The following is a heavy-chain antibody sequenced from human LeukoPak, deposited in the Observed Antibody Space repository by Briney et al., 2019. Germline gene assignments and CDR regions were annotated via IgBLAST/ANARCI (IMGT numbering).Heavy chain of an antibody. V-gene: IGHV3-7*01. CDR3: ARWRTTVPRVDY. CDR1: GFTFSSYW. CDR2: IKQDGSEK. Sequence: GGSLRLSCAASGFTFSSYWMSWVRQAPGKGLEWVADIKQDGSEKYYVDSVKGRFTISRDNAKNSLYLQMTSLRAEDTAVYYCARWRTTVPRVDYWGQGTLVTVSS. D-gene: IGHD4-17*01. J-gene: IGHJ4*02.